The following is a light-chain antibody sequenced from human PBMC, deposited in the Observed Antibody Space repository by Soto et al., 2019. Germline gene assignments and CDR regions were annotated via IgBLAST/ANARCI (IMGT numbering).Light chain of an antibody. Sequence: EIVLTQSPGTLSLSPGERATLSCRASQSVSSSHLAWYQQKPAQAPRLLIYGASSRATGIPDRFSGSGSGTDFTLTINRLEPEDFAVYYCQQYVSSRLTFGGGTKVEIK. CDR3: QQYVSSRLT. CDR1: QSVSSSH. CDR2: GAS. V-gene: IGKV3-20*01. J-gene: IGKJ4*01.